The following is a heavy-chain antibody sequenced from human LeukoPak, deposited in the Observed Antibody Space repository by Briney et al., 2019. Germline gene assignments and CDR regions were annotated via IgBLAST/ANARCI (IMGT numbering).Heavy chain of an antibody. CDR1: GFTFSSFE. J-gene: IGHJ6*02. D-gene: IGHD4-11*01. CDR3: ARDYTNYGNYYNGMDV. Sequence: PGGSLRLSCAASGFTFSSFEMNWVRQAPGKGLDCVSYISSSGSTIYYADSVRGRFTISRDNAKNSLYLEMNSLRAEDTAVYYCARDYTNYGNYYNGMDVWGQGTTVTVSS. CDR2: ISSSGSTI. V-gene: IGHV3-48*03.